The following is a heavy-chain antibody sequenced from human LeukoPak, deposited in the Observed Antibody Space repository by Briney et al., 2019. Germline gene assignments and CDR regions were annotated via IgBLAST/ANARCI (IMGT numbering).Heavy chain of an antibody. V-gene: IGHV1-18*01. CDR1: GYTFTSYG. J-gene: IGHJ4*02. CDR3: ARATEIRFLEWSPFDY. CDR2: ISAYNGNT. Sequence: GASEKVSCKASGYTFTSYGISWVRQAPGQGLEWMGWISAYNGNTNYAQKLQGRVTMTTDTSTSTAYMELRSLRSDDTAVYYCARATEIRFLEWSPFDYWGQGTLVTVSS. D-gene: IGHD3-3*01.